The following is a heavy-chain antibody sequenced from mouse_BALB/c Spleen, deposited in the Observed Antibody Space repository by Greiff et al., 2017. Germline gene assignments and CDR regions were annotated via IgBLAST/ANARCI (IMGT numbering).Heavy chain of an antibody. CDR1: GFTFSSFG. CDR3: ARSLLRGFAY. D-gene: IGHD1-1*01. Sequence: EVKLVESGRGLVQPGGSRKLSCAASGFTFSSFGMHWVRQAPEKGLEWVAYISSGSSTIYYADTVKGRFTISRDNPKNTLFLQMTSLRSEDTAMYYCARSLLRGFAYWGQGTLVTVSA. V-gene: IGHV5-17*02. CDR2: ISSGSSTI. J-gene: IGHJ3*01.